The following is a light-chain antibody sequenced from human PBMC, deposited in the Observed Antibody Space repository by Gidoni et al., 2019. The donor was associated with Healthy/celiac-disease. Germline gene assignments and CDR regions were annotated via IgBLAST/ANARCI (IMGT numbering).Light chain of an antibody. CDR3: QQSYSTPYT. CDR2: AAS. CDR1: QSISSY. V-gene: IGKV1-39*01. J-gene: IGKJ2*01. Sequence: DIQMTQSPSSLYASVGDRVTITCRASQSISSYLNWYQQKPGKAPKLLIYAASSLHRGVPSRFSGSGSGTDFTLTISSLQPEDFATYYCQQSYSTPYTFGQGTKLEIK.